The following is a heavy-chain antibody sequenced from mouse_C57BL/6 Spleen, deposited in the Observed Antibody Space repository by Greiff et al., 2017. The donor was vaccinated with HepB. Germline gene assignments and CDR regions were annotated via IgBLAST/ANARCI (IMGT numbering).Heavy chain of an antibody. CDR1: GFTFSSYT. CDR2: ISGGGGNT. V-gene: IGHV5-9*01. D-gene: IGHD1-1*01. CDR3: ARKDYVSSYYFGY. Sequence: EVKLVESGGGLVKPGGSLKLSCAASGFTFSSYTMSWVRQTPEKRLEWVATISGGGGNTYDPDSVKGRFTISRDNAKNTLYLQRSRLRSEDTALYYCARKDYVSSYYFGYWGQGTTLTVAS. J-gene: IGHJ2*01.